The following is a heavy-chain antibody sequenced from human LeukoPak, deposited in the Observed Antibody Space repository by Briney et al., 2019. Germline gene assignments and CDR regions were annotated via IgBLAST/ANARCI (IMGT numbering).Heavy chain of an antibody. D-gene: IGHD1-26*01. V-gene: IGHV3-7*01. J-gene: IGHJ4*02. CDR1: GFTFSSSW. CDR3: ARDLSGSYYADY. CDR2: IKQDGSEK. Sequence: GGSLRLSCAASGFTFSSSWMTWVRQAPGKGLEWVANIKQDGSEKYYVDSVKGRFTISRDNAKNSLYLQMNSLRAEDTAVYYCARDLSGSYYADYWGQGTLVTVSS.